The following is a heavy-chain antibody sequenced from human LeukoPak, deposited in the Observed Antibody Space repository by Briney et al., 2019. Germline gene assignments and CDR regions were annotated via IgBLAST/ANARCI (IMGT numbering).Heavy chain of an antibody. CDR2: INPNSGGT. CDR1: GGTFSGYT. J-gene: IGHJ3*02. CDR3: AREEVEEYSSSSDPSYAFDI. D-gene: IGHD6-6*01. V-gene: IGHV1-2*02. Sequence: ASVKVSCKASGGTFSGYTVNWVRQAPGQGLEWMGWINPNSGGTNYAQKFQGRVTMTRDTSISTAYMELSRLRSDDTAVYYCAREEVEEYSSSSDPSYAFDIWGQGTMVTVSS.